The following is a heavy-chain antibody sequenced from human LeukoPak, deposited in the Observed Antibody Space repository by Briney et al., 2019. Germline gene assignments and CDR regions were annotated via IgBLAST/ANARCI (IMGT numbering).Heavy chain of an antibody. D-gene: IGHD5-24*01. V-gene: IGHV5-51*01. J-gene: IGHJ6*03. CDR1: GYSFTSYW. CDR3: ARHGYSKYYYYYYMDV. CDR2: IYPGDSDT. Sequence: GESLKISCKGSGYSFTSYWIGWVRQMPGKGLEWMGIIYPGDSDTRYSPSFQGQVTISADKSISTAYLQWSSLKASDTAMYYCARHGYSKYYYYYYMDVWGEGTTVTVSS.